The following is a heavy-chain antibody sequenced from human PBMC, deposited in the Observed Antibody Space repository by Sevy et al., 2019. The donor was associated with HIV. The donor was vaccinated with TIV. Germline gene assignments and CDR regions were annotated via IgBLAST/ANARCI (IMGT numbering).Heavy chain of an antibody. V-gene: IGHV3-30*02. D-gene: IGHD2-21*01. Sequence: GSLRLSCAASGFSFSSYGMHWVRQAPGKGQEWMSYIQYDGSNKDYADSVKGRFTISRDNSKNTLYLQMNSLRVEDTAVFYCVKEGGGEGGDHWGQGTLVTVSS. J-gene: IGHJ4*02. CDR1: GFSFSSYG. CDR3: VKEGGGEGGDH. CDR2: IQYDGSNK.